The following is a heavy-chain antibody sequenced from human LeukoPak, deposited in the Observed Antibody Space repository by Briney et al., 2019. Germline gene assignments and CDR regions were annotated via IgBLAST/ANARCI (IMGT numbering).Heavy chain of an antibody. CDR3: ARHYGADVEALGYLDY. Sequence: GSLRLSCAASGFTFSNYWMYWVRQAPGKGLEWIASIYYNGNTHYNPSLKSRVTINADMSKNEFSLKLFSVSAADTSVYYCARHYGADVEALGYLDYWGQGTLVIVSS. CDR1: GFTFSNYW. D-gene: IGHD3-16*01. J-gene: IGHJ4*02. V-gene: IGHV4-59*04. CDR2: IYYNGNT.